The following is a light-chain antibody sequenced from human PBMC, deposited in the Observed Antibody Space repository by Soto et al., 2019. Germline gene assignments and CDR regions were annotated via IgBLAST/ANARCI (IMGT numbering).Light chain of an antibody. J-gene: IGKJ4*01. CDR1: QSVSSSY. CDR2: GAS. V-gene: IGKV3-20*01. CDR3: QQYDSSPLT. Sequence: EIVLTQSPGTLSLSPGERATLSGRASQSVSSSYLAWYQQKPGQAPRLLIYGASSRATGIPDRFSGSGSGPDFTLTISRLEPEDFAVYYCQQYDSSPLTSGEGPKVEIK.